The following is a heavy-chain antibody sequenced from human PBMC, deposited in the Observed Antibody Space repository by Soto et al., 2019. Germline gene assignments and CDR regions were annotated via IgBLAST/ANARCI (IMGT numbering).Heavy chain of an antibody. CDR1: GDSMNPYY. D-gene: IGHD6-19*01. Sequence: QVQLQESGPGLVKPSETLSLTCTVSGDSMNPYYWSWIRQPPGKGLEWIGYIYFSGSTNFNPSLTSRVTLSLDTAKRQFFLKLTSVTAADTAVYYCARAWAVPGSHWGDWGRGTLVTVYS. V-gene: IGHV4-59*01. CDR3: ARAWAVPGSHWGD. J-gene: IGHJ4*02. CDR2: IYFSGST.